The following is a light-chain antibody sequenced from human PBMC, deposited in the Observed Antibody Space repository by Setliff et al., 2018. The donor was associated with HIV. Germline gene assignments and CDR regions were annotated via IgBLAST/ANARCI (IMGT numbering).Light chain of an antibody. Sequence: SALAQPASVSGSPGQSITISCTGTSRDVGGSNHVSWYQQHPGKAPKLMIYDVNNRPSGVSNRFSGSNSGNTASLTISGLQAEDEADYYCSSYTSNNSGVFGTGTKVTVL. J-gene: IGLJ1*01. CDR3: SSYTSNNSGV. CDR2: DVN. V-gene: IGLV2-14*03. CDR1: SRDVGGSNH.